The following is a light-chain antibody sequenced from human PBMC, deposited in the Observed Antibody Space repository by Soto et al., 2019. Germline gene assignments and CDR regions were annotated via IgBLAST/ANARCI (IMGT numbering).Light chain of an antibody. Sequence: DIQMTQSPSSLSASVGDRVTITCRASQGIRNDLGWYQQKPGEAPTRLIYAASSLQSGVPSRFSGSGSGTDFTLTISSLQPEDFATYYCQQSYSTWTFGQGTKVDIK. CDR1: QGIRND. V-gene: IGKV1-39*01. J-gene: IGKJ1*01. CDR3: QQSYSTWT. CDR2: AAS.